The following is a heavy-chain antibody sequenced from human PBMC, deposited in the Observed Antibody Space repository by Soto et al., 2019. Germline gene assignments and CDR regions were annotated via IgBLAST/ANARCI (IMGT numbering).Heavy chain of an antibody. CDR3: ARGKYYDRSGYYTLVESPIDF. V-gene: IGHV4-34*01. Sequence: SETLSLTCAVYGGSFSGYYWTWIRQPPGMGLEWIGEINHSENTNYNPSNKSRVTKSVDTSKNQFSLKLSSVTAADTAVYYCARGKYYDRSGYYTLVESPIDFWGQGNLVTVSS. CDR2: INHSENT. J-gene: IGHJ4*02. CDR1: GGSFSGYY. D-gene: IGHD3-22*01.